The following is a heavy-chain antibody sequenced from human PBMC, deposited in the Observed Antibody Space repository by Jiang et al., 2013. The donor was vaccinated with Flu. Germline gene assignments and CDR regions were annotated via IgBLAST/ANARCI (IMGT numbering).Heavy chain of an antibody. V-gene: IGHV5-51*03. Sequence: VQLVESGAEVKKPGESLKISCKGSGYSFSNYWIAWVRQMPGKGLEWMGVIYPGDSDTRYSPSFQGQVTISADKSISTTYLQWTSLKASDTAMYYCATQSTRIDDSGDRGDAFDIWGQGTMVTVSS. CDR1: GYSFSNYW. CDR2: IYPGDSDT. D-gene: IGHD4-17*01. J-gene: IGHJ3*02. CDR3: ATQSTRIDDSGDRGDAFDI.